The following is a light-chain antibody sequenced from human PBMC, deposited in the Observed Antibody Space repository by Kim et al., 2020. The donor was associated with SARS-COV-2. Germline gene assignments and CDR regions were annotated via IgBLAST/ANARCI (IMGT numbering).Light chain of an antibody. V-gene: IGKV1-27*01. CDR2: GAT. J-gene: IGKJ1*01. CDR1: QGISNF. CDR3: QKYSSTPWS. Sequence: DIQMTQSPSSLSASVGDGVTITCRASQGISNFLAWYQQKPGEAPKLLIYGATTLQLGVSSRFSGTGSGTDFTLTISDLQPEDAATYYCQKYSSTPWSFGRGTKVDIK.